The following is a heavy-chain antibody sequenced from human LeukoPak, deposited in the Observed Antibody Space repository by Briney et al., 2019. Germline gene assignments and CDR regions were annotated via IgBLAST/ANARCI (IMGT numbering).Heavy chain of an antibody. CDR2: INHSGST. Sequence: SETPSLTCAVYGGSFSGYYWSWIRQPPGKGLEWIGEINHSGSTNYNPSLKSRVTISVDTSKNQFSLKLSSVTAADTAVYYCARSGYYYDSSGYSIDAFDIWGQGTMVTVSS. J-gene: IGHJ3*02. V-gene: IGHV4-34*01. CDR1: GGSFSGYY. D-gene: IGHD3-22*01. CDR3: ARSGYYYDSSGYSIDAFDI.